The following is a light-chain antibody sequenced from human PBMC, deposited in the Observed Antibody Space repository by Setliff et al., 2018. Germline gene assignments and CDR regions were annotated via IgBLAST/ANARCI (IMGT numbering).Light chain of an antibody. CDR1: IADVGYLNY. CDR3: NSYTTSGIIL. J-gene: IGLJ2*01. CDR2: EVA. V-gene: IGLV2-14*01. Sequence: QSVLTQPASVSGSPGQSITISCTGTIADVGYLNYASWYQQHPGKAPKLIIYEVATRASGVSDRFSGSKSGSTASLTISGVQTEDEADYYCNSYTTSGIILFGGGTKGTVL.